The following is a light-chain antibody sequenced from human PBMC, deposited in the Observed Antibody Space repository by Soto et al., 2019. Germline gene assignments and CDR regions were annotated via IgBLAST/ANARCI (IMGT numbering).Light chain of an antibody. Sequence: EVVLTQSPATLSLAPGERVTLSCRASESVSTNLAWYQQKAGQAPRLLIYGASTRATGIPARFSGSGSGTEFTLTISSLQSEYFAVYYCQQYSIWRTFGQGTKVDIK. CDR3: QQYSIWRT. CDR2: GAS. J-gene: IGKJ1*01. V-gene: IGKV3-15*01. CDR1: ESVSTN.